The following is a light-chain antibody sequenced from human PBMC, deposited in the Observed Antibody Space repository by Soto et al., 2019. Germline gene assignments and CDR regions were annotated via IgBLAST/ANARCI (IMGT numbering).Light chain of an antibody. V-gene: IGKV1-39*01. J-gene: IGKJ2*01. Sequence: DIQMTQSPSSLSASVGDRVTITCRASQSISTYLNWYQHKPGKAPKLLIYAASSLQSGVPLRFSGSGSGTDFTLTISSLQPEDFATYYCQQSYSTLGTFGQGTKLEIK. CDR3: QQSYSTLGT. CDR2: AAS. CDR1: QSISTY.